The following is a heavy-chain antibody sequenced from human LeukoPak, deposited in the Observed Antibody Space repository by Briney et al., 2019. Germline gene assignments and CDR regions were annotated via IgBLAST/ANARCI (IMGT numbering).Heavy chain of an antibody. Sequence: GGSLRLSCAASGFNFGIHGMHWVRQAPGKGLEWLAIIWHDGSNEYYEDSVKGRFSISRDNAKKSLYLQVNSLRNEDTAVYYCARDRLSGSDWFDPWGQGTLVTVSS. CDR3: ARDRLSGSDWFDP. D-gene: IGHD5-12*01. CDR1: GFNFGIHG. V-gene: IGHV3-33*01. CDR2: IWHDGSNE. J-gene: IGHJ5*02.